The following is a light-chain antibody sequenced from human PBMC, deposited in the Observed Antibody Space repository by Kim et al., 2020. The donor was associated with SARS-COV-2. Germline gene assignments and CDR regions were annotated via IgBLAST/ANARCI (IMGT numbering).Light chain of an antibody. CDR1: QLENKY. V-gene: IGLV3-1*01. Sequence: SYELTQPPSVSVSPGQTATVTCSGDQLENKYVYWYLQKPGQSPVLVIYQVTKRPSGIPERFSGSNSGDTATLTIRETQAVDEADYYCQAWDSSVGVFGAG. J-gene: IGLJ1*01. CDR2: QVT. CDR3: QAWDSSVGV.